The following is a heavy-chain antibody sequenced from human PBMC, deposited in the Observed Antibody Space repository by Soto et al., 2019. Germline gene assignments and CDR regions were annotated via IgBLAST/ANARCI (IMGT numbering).Heavy chain of an antibody. CDR3: AKDQEWELLQGPGGA. J-gene: IGHJ4*02. V-gene: IGHV3-30*18. Sequence: QVQLVESGGGVVQPGRSLRLSCAASGFTFSSYGMHWVRQAPGKGLEWVAVISYDGSNKYYADSVKGRFTIARDNSKNTLYLKMNSLRAEDTAVYYCAKDQEWELLQGPGGAWGQGTLVTVSS. CDR2: ISYDGSNK. D-gene: IGHD1-26*01. CDR1: GFTFSSYG.